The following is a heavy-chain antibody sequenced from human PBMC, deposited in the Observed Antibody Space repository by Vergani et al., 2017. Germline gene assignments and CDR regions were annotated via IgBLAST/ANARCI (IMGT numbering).Heavy chain of an antibody. J-gene: IGHJ4*02. CDR1: GYTFSNYY. CDR2: INPSGGHT. V-gene: IGHV1-46*03. Sequence: QVQVVQSGAEVKKSGASVQVSCKTSGYTFSNYYMHWVRQAPGQGLEWMGIINPSGGHTNYAQKFQGRVTMTRDTSTRTVYMELSSLRSEDTAIYYCARGDYGILTGYRYWGQGTLVTVSA. D-gene: IGHD3-9*01. CDR3: ARGDYGILTGYRY.